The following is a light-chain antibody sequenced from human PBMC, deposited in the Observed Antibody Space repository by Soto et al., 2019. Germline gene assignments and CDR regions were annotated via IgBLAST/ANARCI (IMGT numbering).Light chain of an antibody. CDR2: SNN. J-gene: IGLJ1*01. CDR3: AAWDDSLNGYV. V-gene: IGLV1-44*01. CDR1: SSNIGTGYD. Sequence: QSVLTQPPSVSGAPGQTVTLSCTGRSSNIGTGYDVHWYQQLPGTAPKLLIYSNNQRPSGVPDRFSGSKSGTSASLAISGLQSEDEADYYCAAWDDSLNGYVFGTGTKLTVL.